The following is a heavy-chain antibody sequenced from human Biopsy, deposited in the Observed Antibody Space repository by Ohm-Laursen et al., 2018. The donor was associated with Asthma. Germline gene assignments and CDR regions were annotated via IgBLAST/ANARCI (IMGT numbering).Heavy chain of an antibody. CDR3: TRIKIRIGAGTDRYFDL. J-gene: IGHJ2*01. V-gene: IGHV1-2*06. CDR1: GYPFTDYY. Sequence: ASVKVSCKVSGYPFTDYYVHWVRQAPGQGLEWMGRIDPNSGGTNYAQKFLGRVTMTRDTSVNTAFMVLSRLRSDDTAVYYCTRIKIRIGAGTDRYFDLWGRGTLVTVPS. CDR2: IDPNSGGT. D-gene: IGHD3-16*01.